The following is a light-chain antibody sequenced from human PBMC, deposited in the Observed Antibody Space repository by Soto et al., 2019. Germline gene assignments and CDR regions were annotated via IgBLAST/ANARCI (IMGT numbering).Light chain of an antibody. CDR2: EVS. J-gene: IGLJ3*02. V-gene: IGLV2-8*01. CDR3: TSYAGSNNFRV. CDR1: SSDVGYYNS. Sequence: QSVLTQPPSASGSPGQSVTISCTGTSSDVGYYNSVSWYQKHPGKAPKLMIYEVSKRPSGVPERFSGSKSGNTASLTVSGLQAEDEADYYCTSYAGSNNFRVFGGGTQLTVL.